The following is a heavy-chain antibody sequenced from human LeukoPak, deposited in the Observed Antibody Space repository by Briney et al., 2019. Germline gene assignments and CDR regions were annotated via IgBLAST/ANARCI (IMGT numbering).Heavy chain of an antibody. V-gene: IGHV1-69*13. Sequence: SVKVSCKASGYTFTSYGISWVRQAPGQGLEWMGGIIPIFGTANYAQKFQGRVTITADESTSTAYMELSSLRSEDTAVYYCARGGAGYSYGFYYYYYMDVWGKGTTVTISS. CDR3: ARGGAGYSYGFYYYYYMDV. D-gene: IGHD5-18*01. J-gene: IGHJ6*03. CDR2: IIPIFGTA. CDR1: GYTFTSYG.